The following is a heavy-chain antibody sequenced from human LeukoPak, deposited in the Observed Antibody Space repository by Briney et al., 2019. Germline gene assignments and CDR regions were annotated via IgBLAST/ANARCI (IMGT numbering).Heavy chain of an antibody. CDR1: GGSISSRTYY. D-gene: IGHD1-26*01. CDR2: IYYSGST. V-gene: IGHV4-39*07. Sequence: SETLSLTCTVSGGSISSRTYYWGWIRQPPGKGLEWIGSIYYSGSTYYNPSLKSRVTISVDTSKNQFSLKLSSVTAADTAMYYCARDYGRYNWFDPWGQGTPVTVSS. CDR3: ARDYGRYNWFDP. J-gene: IGHJ5*02.